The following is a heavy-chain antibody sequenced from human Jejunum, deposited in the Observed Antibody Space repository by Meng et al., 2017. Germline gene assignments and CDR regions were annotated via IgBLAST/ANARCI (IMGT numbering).Heavy chain of an antibody. D-gene: IGHD5-18*01. CDR3: GRDISRDTNVF. Sequence: GGSLRLSCVASGFTFSNYWLTWVRQAPGKGLEWVANINLDGGRISYVDSVKGRFTISRDNAENSLFLQMNSLRAEDTAVYYCGRDISRDTNVFWGHGMLV. CDR1: GFTFSNYW. CDR2: INLDGGRI. V-gene: IGHV3-7*01. J-gene: IGHJ4*01.